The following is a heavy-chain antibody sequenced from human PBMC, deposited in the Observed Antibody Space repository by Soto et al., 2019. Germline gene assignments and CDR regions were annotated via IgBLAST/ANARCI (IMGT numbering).Heavy chain of an antibody. Sequence: PGGSLRLSCAASGFTFRNYGMRWVRQAPGKGLEWVSSIWSGGKSKYYGDSVQGRFTISRDNSKNTLYLEMNSLRAEDTGLYYCAKEGGYSYGRHFDSWGPGTPVTVSS. J-gene: IGHJ4*02. D-gene: IGHD5-18*01. CDR1: GFTFRNYG. CDR2: IWSGGKSK. V-gene: IGHV3-33*03. CDR3: AKEGGYSYGRHFDS.